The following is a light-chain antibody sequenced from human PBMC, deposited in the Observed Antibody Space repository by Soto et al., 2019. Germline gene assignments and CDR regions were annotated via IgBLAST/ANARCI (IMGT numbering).Light chain of an antibody. CDR2: EVS. Sequence: QSVLTQPASVSGSPGQSSTISCTGTSSDVGGDKYVSWYQQHPGKAPKLMMYEVSNRPSAVSNRFSRSKSRNTAYLTISGLQADDEADYYCNSYTSSRTPVFGTGSRSPS. CDR1: SSDVGGDKY. V-gene: IGLV2-14*01. J-gene: IGLJ1*01. CDR3: NSYTSSRTPV.